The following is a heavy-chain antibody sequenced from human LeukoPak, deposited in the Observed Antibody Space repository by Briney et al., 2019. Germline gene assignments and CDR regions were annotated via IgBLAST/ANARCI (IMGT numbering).Heavy chain of an antibody. D-gene: IGHD1-7*01. J-gene: IGHJ4*02. CDR1: GFTFSSYS. Sequence: GGSLRLSCAASGFTFSSYSMNWVRQAPGKGLEWLSYIRGSGSSIYYTDSVKGRFTISRDNAKNSLYLQMNSLRAEDTAVYYCARMNYISSGWGAPFDYWGQGTLVTVSS. V-gene: IGHV3-48*04. CDR3: ARMNYISSGWGAPFDY. CDR2: IRGSGSSI.